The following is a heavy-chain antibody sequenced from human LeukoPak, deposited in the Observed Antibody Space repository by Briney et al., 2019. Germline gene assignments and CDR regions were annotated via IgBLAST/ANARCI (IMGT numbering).Heavy chain of an antibody. CDR3: ASEGGPYRPLDY. J-gene: IGHJ4*02. Sequence: SETLCLTCGVSGGSISNTNWWTWFRQPPGKGLEWIGEVNLQGSTNYNPSLKSRVAISVYKSENHSSLKLTSVPAADTAAYSCASEGGPYRPLDYSGQGTLVTVAS. CDR2: VNLQGST. V-gene: IGHV4-4*02. CDR1: GGSISNTNW.